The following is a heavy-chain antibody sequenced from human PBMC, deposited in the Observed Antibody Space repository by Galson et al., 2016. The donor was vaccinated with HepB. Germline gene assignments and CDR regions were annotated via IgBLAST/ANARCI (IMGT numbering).Heavy chain of an antibody. J-gene: IGHJ4*02. CDR2: ITGDSSRT. CDR3: AKDLWLRGFHYLDY. CDR1: EFTFTSYA. Sequence: SLRLSCAGSEFTFTSYAMNWVRQAPGKGLEWVSAITGDSSRTFYADSVKGRFTISRDNSKNTVHLQMNGLRAEDTAVYYCAKDLWLRGFHYLDYWGQGTLVTVSS. D-gene: IGHD3-10*01. V-gene: IGHV3-23*01.